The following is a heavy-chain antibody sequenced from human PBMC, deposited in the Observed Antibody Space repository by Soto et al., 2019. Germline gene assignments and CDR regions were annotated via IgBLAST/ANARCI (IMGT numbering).Heavy chain of an antibody. V-gene: IGHV4-34*01. CDR3: ARGHVLWFGARVRWFDP. CDR1: GGSFSGYY. Sequence: SETLSLTCAVYGGSFSGYYWSWIRQPPGKGLEWIGEINHSGSTNYNPSLKSRVTISVDTSKKQFSLKLSSVTAADTAVYYCARGHVLWFGARVRWFDPWGQGTLVTVSS. CDR2: INHSGST. D-gene: IGHD3-10*01. J-gene: IGHJ5*02.